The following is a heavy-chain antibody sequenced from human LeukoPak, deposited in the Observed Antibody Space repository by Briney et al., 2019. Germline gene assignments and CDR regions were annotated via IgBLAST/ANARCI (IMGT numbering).Heavy chain of an antibody. D-gene: IGHD6-6*01. CDR1: GGSISSYY. CDR3: ASTYSSSFTFDY. CDR2: IYYSGST. Sequence: SETLSLTCTVSGGSISSYYWSWIRQPPGKGLEWIGYIYYSGSTNYNPSLKSRVTISVDTSKNQFSLKLSSVTAADTAVYYCASTYSSSFTFDYWGQGTLVTVSS. J-gene: IGHJ4*02. V-gene: IGHV4-59*08.